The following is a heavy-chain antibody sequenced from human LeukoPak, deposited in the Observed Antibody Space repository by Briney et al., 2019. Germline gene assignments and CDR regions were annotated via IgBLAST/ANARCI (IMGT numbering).Heavy chain of an antibody. CDR1: GFTFSSYG. V-gene: IGHV3-30*18. D-gene: IGHD3-3*01. J-gene: IGHJ6*02. CDR3: AKDSVDFPDAASGMDV. Sequence: SGRYLRLSCAASGFTFSSYGMHWVRQAPGKGLEWVAVISYDGSNKYYADSVKGRFTISRDNSKNTLYLQMNSLRAEDTAVYYCAKDSVDFPDAASGMDVWGQGTTVTVSS. CDR2: ISYDGSNK.